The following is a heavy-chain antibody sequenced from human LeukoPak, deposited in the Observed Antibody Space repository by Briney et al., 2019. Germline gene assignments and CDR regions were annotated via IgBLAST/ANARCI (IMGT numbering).Heavy chain of an antibody. CDR1: GFTFSSYS. CDR2: ISSSSSYI. CDR3: AKVGNNWDFDY. J-gene: IGHJ4*02. D-gene: IGHD1-1*01. V-gene: IGHV3-21*01. Sequence: KTGGSLRLSCAASGFTFSSYSMNWVRQAPGKGLEWVSSISSSSSYIYYADSVKGRFTVSRDNSKNTLFLQMNSLRAEDTAVYYCAKVGNNWDFDYWGQGTLVIVSS.